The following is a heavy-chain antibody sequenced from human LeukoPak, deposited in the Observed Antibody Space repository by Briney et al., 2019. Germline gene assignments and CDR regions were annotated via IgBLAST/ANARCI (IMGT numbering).Heavy chain of an antibody. V-gene: IGHV4-39*07. CDR3: ARDPRSGAFDI. J-gene: IGHJ3*02. CDR1: GGSITSNSYY. CDR2: IFYSGST. Sequence: SETLSLPCSVSGGSITSNSYYWGWIRQPPGKGLEWTGSIFYSGSTYYNPSLKSRVTISADTSKNQLSLKLSSVTAADTAVYYCARDPRSGAFDIWGQGTMVTVSS.